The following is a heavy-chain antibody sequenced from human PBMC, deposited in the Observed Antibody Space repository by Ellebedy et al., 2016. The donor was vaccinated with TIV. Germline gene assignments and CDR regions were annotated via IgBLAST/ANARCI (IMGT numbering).Heavy chain of an antibody. CDR3: ARHFSSGSDAFDI. D-gene: IGHD3-22*01. CDR2: IYYSGST. CDR1: GGSISSYY. Sequence: SETLSLXXTVSGGSISSYYWSWIRQPPGKGLEWIGYIYYSGSTNYNPSLKSRVTISVDTSKNQFSLKLSSVTAADTAVYYCARHFSSGSDAFDIWGQGTMVTVSS. V-gene: IGHV4-59*08. J-gene: IGHJ3*02.